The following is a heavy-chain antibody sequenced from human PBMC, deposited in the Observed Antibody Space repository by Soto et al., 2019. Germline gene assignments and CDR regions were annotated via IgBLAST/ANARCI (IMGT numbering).Heavy chain of an antibody. D-gene: IGHD6-6*01. V-gene: IGHV3-23*01. CDR1: GFTFSSYA. CDR2: ISGSGGST. J-gene: IGHJ6*02. CDR3: AKDGGSYSSSYYYYGMDV. Sequence: GGSLRLSCAASGFTFSSYAMSWVRQAPGKGLEWVSAISGSGGSTYYADSVKGRFTISRDNSKNTLYLQMNSLRAEDTAVYYCAKDGGSYSSSYYYYGMDVWGQVTTVTVSS.